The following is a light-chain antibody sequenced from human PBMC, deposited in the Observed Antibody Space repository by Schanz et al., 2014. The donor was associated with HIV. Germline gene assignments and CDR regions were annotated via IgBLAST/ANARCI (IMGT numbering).Light chain of an antibody. V-gene: IGLV1-40*01. CDR3: QSFDSSLNGVV. CDR2: DNF. Sequence: QSVLTQPPSVSGAPGQRVTISCTGSNSNIGAGYAVHWYQQLPGTAPKLLISDNFNRPSGVPDRFSGSKSDTSASLAITGLQADDEADYFCQSFDSSLNGVVFGGGTKLTVL. CDR1: NSNIGAGYA. J-gene: IGLJ3*02.